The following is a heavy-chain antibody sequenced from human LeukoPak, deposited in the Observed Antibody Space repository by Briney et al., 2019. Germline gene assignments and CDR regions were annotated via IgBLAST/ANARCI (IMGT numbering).Heavy chain of an antibody. J-gene: IGHJ5*02. CDR2: IYYSGST. CDR1: GGSISSYY. CDR3: ARHVGCSGGSCYSMYWFDP. V-gene: IGHV4-59*08. D-gene: IGHD2-15*01. Sequence: SETLSLTCTVSGGSISSYYWSWIRQPPGKGLEWIGYIYYSGSTNYNPSLKSRVTISVDTSKNQFSLKLSSVTAADTAVYYCARHVGCSGGSCYSMYWFDPRGQGTLVTVSS.